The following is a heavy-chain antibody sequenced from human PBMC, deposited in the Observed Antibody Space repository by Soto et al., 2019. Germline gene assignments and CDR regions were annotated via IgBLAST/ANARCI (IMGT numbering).Heavy chain of an antibody. CDR3: ARGREQWLVDAFDI. V-gene: IGHV4-34*01. Sequence: PSETLSVTCAVAGVSFSGYYLSWIRQPPGKGLEWIGEINPSGSTNYHPSLKSRVTTSVDTSKNQFSLKLNFVTAADTALYYCARGREQWLVDAFDIWGQGTMVTVS. D-gene: IGHD6-19*01. J-gene: IGHJ3*02. CDR2: INPSGST. CDR1: GVSFSGYY.